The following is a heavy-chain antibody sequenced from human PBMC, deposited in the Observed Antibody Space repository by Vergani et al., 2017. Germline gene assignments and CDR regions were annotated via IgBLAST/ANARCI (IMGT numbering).Heavy chain of an antibody. V-gene: IGHV3-7*01. J-gene: IGHJ4*02. D-gene: IGHD2-15*01. CDR2: IKQDGSEK. CDR3: ARGVGYCSGGSCYPDY. CDR1: GFTFSSYW. Sequence: EVQLLESGGGLVQPGGSLRLSCAASGFTFSSYWMSWVRQAPGKGLEWVANIKQDGSEKYYVDSVKGRFTISRDNAKNSLYLQMNSLRAEDTAVYYCARGVGYCSGGSCYPDYWGQGTLVTVSS.